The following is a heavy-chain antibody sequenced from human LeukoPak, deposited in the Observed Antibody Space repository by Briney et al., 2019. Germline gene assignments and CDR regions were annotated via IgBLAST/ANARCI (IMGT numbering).Heavy chain of an antibody. Sequence: PGGSLRLSCAASGFTFNTCSMNWVRQAPGKGLEWVSSISSRSSYYIYYAGSVKGRFTISRDNAKNSLYLQMDSLRAEDTAVYYCVRDPHIVVVPAARVYYFDYWGQGTLVTVSS. J-gene: IGHJ4*02. CDR3: VRDPHIVVVPAARVYYFDY. CDR1: GFTFNTCS. V-gene: IGHV3-21*01. D-gene: IGHD2-2*01. CDR2: ISSRSSYYI.